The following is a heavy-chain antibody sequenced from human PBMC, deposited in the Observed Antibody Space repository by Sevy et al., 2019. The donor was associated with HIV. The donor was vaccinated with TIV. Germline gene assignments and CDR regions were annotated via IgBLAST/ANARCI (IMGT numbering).Heavy chain of an antibody. J-gene: IGHJ4*02. Sequence: GGSLRLSCAASGFTFRNYDMHWVRQAPGKGLEWVAVISHDGNYKNYADSVKVRFTISRDDFKNTLYLQMSSLRPEDTAAYFCACLFSCGGDCYYLAYWGQGALVTVSS. CDR3: ACLFSCGGDCYYLAY. CDR2: ISHDGNYK. CDR1: GFTFRNYD. V-gene: IGHV3-30-3*01. D-gene: IGHD2-21*02.